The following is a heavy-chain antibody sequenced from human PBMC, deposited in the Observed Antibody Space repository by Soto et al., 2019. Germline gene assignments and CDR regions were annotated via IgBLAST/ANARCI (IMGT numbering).Heavy chain of an antibody. Sequence: QVQLVESGGGVVQPGRSLRLSCAASGFTFSSYGMHWVRQAPGKGLEWVAVIWYDGSNKYYADSVKGRFTISRDNSKNTLYLQMNSLRAEDTAVYYCARDARESYGDLDYWGQGTLVTVSS. D-gene: IGHD4-17*01. CDR2: IWYDGSNK. V-gene: IGHV3-33*01. CDR3: ARDARESYGDLDY. J-gene: IGHJ4*02. CDR1: GFTFSSYG.